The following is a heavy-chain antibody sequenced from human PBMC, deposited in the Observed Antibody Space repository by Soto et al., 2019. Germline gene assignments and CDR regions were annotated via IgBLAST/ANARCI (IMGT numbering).Heavy chain of an antibody. CDR1: GYTFTSYD. Sequence: ASVKVSCKASGYTFTSYDMNWVRQATGQGLEWMGWMNANSGNTGYAQKLQGRVTMTRNTSISTAYMELNSLRSEDTAVYYCARGHGESNQGHYYYYGMDAWGQGTTVTVSS. J-gene: IGHJ6*02. D-gene: IGHD4-17*01. CDR3: ARGHGESNQGHYYYYGMDA. CDR2: MNANSGNT. V-gene: IGHV1-8*01.